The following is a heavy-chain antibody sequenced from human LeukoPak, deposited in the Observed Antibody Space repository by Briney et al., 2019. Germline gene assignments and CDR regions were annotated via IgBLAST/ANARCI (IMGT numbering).Heavy chain of an antibody. CDR1: GGSISSYF. Sequence: PSETLSLTCTVSGGSISSYFWSWIRQPPGKGLEWIGYIYSSGNTNYNPSLKSRVTISVDTSKNQFSLKLSSVTAADTAVYYCARRDGSTLALDYWGQGTLVIVSS. V-gene: IGHV4-59*08. CDR2: IYSSGNT. J-gene: IGHJ4*02. D-gene: IGHD5-24*01. CDR3: ARRDGSTLALDY.